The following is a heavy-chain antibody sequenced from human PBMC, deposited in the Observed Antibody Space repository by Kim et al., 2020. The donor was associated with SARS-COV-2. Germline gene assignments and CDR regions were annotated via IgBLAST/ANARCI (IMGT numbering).Heavy chain of an antibody. CDR2: IYYSGKT. V-gene: IGHV4-39*01. J-gene: IGHJ4*01. Sequence: SETLSLTCTVSGGSISSSDYFWGWIRQPPGQGLEWIATIYYSGKTYFNPSLKRRVTISVDTSKNQFPLKLRSVTAADTTVYYCARQPGSVKWSFDYWG. D-gene: IGHD3-10*01. CDR1: GGSISSSDYF. CDR3: ARQPGSVKWSFDY.